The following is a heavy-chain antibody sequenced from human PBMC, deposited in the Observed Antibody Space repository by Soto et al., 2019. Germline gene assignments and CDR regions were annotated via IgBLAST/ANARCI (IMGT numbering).Heavy chain of an antibody. J-gene: IGHJ6*03. CDR1: GGSFSGYY. Sequence: SETLSLTCAFYGGSFSGYYWSWIRQPPGKGLEWIGEINHSGSTNYNPSLKSRVTISVDTSKSQFSLKLSSVTAADTAIYYCARGVSNYDFWSGYSHYYYYMDVWGKGTTVTVSS. D-gene: IGHD3-3*01. CDR3: ARGVSNYDFWSGYSHYYYYMDV. V-gene: IGHV4-34*01. CDR2: INHSGST.